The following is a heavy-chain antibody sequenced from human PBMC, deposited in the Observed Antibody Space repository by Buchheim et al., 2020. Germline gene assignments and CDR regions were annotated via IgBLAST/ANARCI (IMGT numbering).Heavy chain of an antibody. V-gene: IGHV3-23*01. CDR1: GFTSGSYA. CDR3: AKGRGFDR. CDR2: IGGSGDKT. Sequence: EVQLLASGGGLVQPGGSLRLSCAASGFTSGSYAMAWVRQAPGQGLEWVASIGGSGDKTYYRESVKGRVTISRDSSTNTLNLQMNSLRVEDTALYFCAKGRGFDRWGQGT. J-gene: IGHJ4*02.